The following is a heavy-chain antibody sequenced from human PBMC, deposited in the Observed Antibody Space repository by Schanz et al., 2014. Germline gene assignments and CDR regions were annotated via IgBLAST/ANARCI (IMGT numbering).Heavy chain of an antibody. J-gene: IGHJ3*02. CDR1: GFSFSGFA. V-gene: IGHV3-23*04. Sequence: VQLEESGGGVVQPGGSLRLSCVASGFSFSGFAVHWVRQAPGKGLEWVSAVSGRGISTFYADSVKGRFTISRDNSKNTLYLQLNSLRAEDTAIYYCAKRGGSTEGLGAFDIWGPGTMVTVSS. CDR2: VSGRGIST. D-gene: IGHD1-26*01. CDR3: AKRGGSTEGLGAFDI.